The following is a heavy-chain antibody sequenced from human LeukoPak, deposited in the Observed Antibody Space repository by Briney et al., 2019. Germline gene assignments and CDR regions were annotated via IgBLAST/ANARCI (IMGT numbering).Heavy chain of an antibody. Sequence: GASVKVSCKASGYTFTSYYMHWVRQAPGQGLEWMGIINPSGGSTSYAQKFQGRVTMTRDTSTSTVYMELSSLRSEDTAVYYCARDRRILGYSYGYLNYWGQGTLVTVSS. CDR3: ARDRRILGYSYGYLNY. V-gene: IGHV1-46*01. CDR2: INPSGGST. CDR1: GYTFTSYY. D-gene: IGHD5-18*01. J-gene: IGHJ4*02.